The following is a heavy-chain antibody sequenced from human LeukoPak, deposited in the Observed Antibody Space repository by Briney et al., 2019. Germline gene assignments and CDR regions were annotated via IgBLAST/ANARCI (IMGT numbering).Heavy chain of an antibody. CDR2: IWYDGSNK. CDR3: AKVSALKPPRDIVVVPAATGDY. V-gene: IGHV3-30*02. Sequence: GGSLRLSCAASGFTFSSYGMHWVRQAPGKGLEWVAVIWYDGSNKYYADSVKGRFTISRDNSKNTLYLQMNSLRAEDTAVYYCAKVSALKPPRDIVVVPAATGDYWGQGTLVTVSS. CDR1: GFTFSSYG. J-gene: IGHJ4*02. D-gene: IGHD2-2*01.